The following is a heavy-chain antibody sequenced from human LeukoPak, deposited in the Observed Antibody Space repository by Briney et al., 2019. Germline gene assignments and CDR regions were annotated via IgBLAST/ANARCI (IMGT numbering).Heavy chain of an antibody. CDR3: ARRGLAAAGTRAFDI. V-gene: IGHV4-34*01. CDR1: GGSFSGYY. Sequence: PSETLSLTCAVYGGSFSGYYWSWIRQPPGKGLEWIGEINHSGSTNYNPSLKSRVTISVDTSKNQFSLKLSSVTAADTAVYYCARRGLAAAGTRAFDIWGQGTMVTVSS. J-gene: IGHJ3*02. CDR2: INHSGST. D-gene: IGHD6-13*01.